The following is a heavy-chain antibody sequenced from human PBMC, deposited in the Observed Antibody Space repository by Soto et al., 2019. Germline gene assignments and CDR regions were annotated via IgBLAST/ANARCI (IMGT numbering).Heavy chain of an antibody. D-gene: IGHD5-12*01. Sequence: GGSLRLSCAASGFTFSSYAMSWVRQAPGKGLEWVSAISGSGGSTYYADSVKGRFTISRDNSKNTLYLQMNSLRAEDTAVYYCAIGGNIVATIHPPTHFDYWGQGTLVTVSS. V-gene: IGHV3-23*01. CDR1: GFTFSSYA. CDR3: AIGGNIVATIHPPTHFDY. J-gene: IGHJ4*02. CDR2: ISGSGGST.